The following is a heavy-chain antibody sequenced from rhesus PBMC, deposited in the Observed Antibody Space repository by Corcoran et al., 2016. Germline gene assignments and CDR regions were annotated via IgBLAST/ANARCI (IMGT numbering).Heavy chain of an antibody. J-gene: IGHJ2*01. CDR1: GGSISGYW. CDR2: NDSSGST. D-gene: IGHD1-38*01. V-gene: IGHV4-160*01. CDR3: ARGSWIYWYFDL. Sequence: QLQLQESGPGLVKPSETLSLTCAVSGGSISGYWWSWIRQPPGKGLEWIGRNDSSGSTEHNPYRKRRVTISRDTSKNQFSLKLSSVTAADTAVYYCARGSWIYWYFDLWGPGTPITISS.